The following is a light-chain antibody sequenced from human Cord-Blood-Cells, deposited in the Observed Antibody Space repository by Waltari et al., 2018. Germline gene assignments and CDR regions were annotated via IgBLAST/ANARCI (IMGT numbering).Light chain of an antibody. CDR1: QSVSSSY. CDR3: QQYGSSPVS. Sequence: EIVLTQSPGPLSLSPGERANLSCRASQSVSSSYLAWYQKKPDQAPRLLIYGASSRATGIPDRFSGSGSGTDFTLTSSRLEPEDFAVYYCQQYGSSPVSFGQGTKLEIK. J-gene: IGKJ2*03. CDR2: GAS. V-gene: IGKV3-20*01.